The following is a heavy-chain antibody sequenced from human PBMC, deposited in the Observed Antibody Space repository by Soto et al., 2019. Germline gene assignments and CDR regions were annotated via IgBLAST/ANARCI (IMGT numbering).Heavy chain of an antibody. D-gene: IGHD6-13*01. CDR1: GGSISSSSYY. CDR2: IYYSGRT. V-gene: IGHV4-39*01. Sequence: SETLSLTCTVSGGSISSSSYYWGWIRQPPGKGLEWNGTIYYSGRTYYNPSLKSRVTISVDTSKNQFSLKLSSVTAADTAVYYCARLAVYSSSWFVDPGNSPDDNNYYYGMDVWGQGTTVTVSS. CDR3: ARLAVYSSSWFVDPGNSPDDNNYYYGMDV. J-gene: IGHJ6*02.